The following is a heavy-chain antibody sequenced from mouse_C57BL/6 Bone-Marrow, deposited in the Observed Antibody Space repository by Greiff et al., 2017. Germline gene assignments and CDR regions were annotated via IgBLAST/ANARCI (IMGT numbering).Heavy chain of an antibody. D-gene: IGHD3-1*01. CDR1: GYTFTSYW. CDR2: IHPNSGST. Sequence: QVQLQQPGAELVKPGASVKLSCKASGYTFTSYWMHWVKQRPGQGLEWIGMIHPNSGSTNYNEKFKSKATLTVDKSSSTAYMQLSSLTSADSPVYYCARAQHGLFFFAYWGQGTLVTVSA. V-gene: IGHV1-64*01. J-gene: IGHJ3*01. CDR3: ARAQHGLFFFAY.